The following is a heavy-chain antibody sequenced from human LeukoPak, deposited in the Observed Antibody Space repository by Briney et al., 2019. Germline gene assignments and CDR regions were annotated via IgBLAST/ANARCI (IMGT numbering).Heavy chain of an antibody. CDR3: ARDLNSGGSF. D-gene: IGHD2-15*01. J-gene: IGHJ4*02. V-gene: IGHV3-23*01. Sequence: PGGSLRLSCTASGFTFDNYAMIWVRQAPGKGLEWVSVISGNGDGTYSADSVRGRFTISRDNSKNTLYLEMNSLRAEDTAVYYCARDLNSGGSFWGQGTLVTVSS. CDR2: ISGNGDGT. CDR1: GFTFDNYA.